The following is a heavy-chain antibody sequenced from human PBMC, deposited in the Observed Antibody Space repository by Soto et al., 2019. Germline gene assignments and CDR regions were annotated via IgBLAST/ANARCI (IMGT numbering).Heavy chain of an antibody. CDR1: GFSFSSYS. Sequence: EVQLVESGGGLVQPGGSLRLSCAASGFSFSSYSLTWVRQAPGKGLECVSYISSTSKNTIYYANSVKGRFTISRDNAQNALYLQMNSLREEDTAVYYCARGYASGIYYDWGQGTLVTVSS. V-gene: IGHV3-48*02. J-gene: IGHJ4*02. D-gene: IGHD3-10*01. CDR2: ISSTSKNTI. CDR3: ARGYASGIYYD.